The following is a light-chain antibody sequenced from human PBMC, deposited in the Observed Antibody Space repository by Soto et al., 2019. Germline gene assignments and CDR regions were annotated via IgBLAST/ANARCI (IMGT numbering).Light chain of an antibody. V-gene: IGLV3-25*03. CDR3: QSTDSSGTYEV. CDR2: KDT. Sequence: SYELTQPPSVSVSPGQTARITCSGDALPKQYAYWYHQKPGQAPVLVIFKDTERPSGIPERFSGSSSGTTVTLTINGVQAEDEADDYCQSTDSSGTYEVFGGGTKVTVL. CDR1: ALPKQY. J-gene: IGLJ3*02.